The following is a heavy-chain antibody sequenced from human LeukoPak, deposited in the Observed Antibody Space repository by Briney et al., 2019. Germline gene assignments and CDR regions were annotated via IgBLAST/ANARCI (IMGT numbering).Heavy chain of an antibody. J-gene: IGHJ4*02. V-gene: IGHV4-34*01. Sequence: SETLSLTCAVYGESFSDHYWTWLRQTPGKGLEWIGESTHTGSTNYNPSLKSRVTISVDTSKNQFSLKLTSVTDADTALYHCARGRTGAAALDFWGPGTLVTVSS. CDR3: ARGRTGAAALDF. CDR2: STHTGST. D-gene: IGHD2-2*01. CDR1: GESFSDHY.